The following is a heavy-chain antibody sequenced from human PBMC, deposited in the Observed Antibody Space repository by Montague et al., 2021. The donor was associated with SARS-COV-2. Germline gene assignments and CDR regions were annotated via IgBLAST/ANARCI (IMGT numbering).Heavy chain of an antibody. CDR3: ARTPGQIAGDAFDI. Sequence: SETLSLTCTVSGGSISSYYWSWIRQPPGKGLEWIGYIYYSGSTNYNPSPKSRVTISVDTSKNQFSLKLSSVTAAGTAVYYCARTPGQIAGDAFDIWGQGTMVTVSS. CDR1: GGSISSYY. V-gene: IGHV4-59*12. D-gene: IGHD2-21*01. CDR2: IYYSGST. J-gene: IGHJ3*02.